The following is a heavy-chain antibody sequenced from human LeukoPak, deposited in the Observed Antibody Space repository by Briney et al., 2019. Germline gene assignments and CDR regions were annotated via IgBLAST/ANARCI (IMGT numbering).Heavy chain of an antibody. CDR1: GGSFSGYY. Sequence: PSETLSLTCAVYGGSFSGYYWSWIRQPPGKGLEWTGEINHSGSTNYNPSLKSRVTISVDTSKNQFSLKLSSVTAADTAVYYCARGKRYFFDWGQGTLVTVSS. CDR2: INHSGST. D-gene: IGHD3-9*01. J-gene: IGHJ4*02. V-gene: IGHV4-34*01. CDR3: ARGKRYFFD.